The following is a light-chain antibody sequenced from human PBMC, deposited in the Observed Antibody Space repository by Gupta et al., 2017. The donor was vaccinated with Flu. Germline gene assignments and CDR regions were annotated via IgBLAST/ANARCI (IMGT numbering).Light chain of an antibody. CDR2: EVY. CDR1: SSDVGHQNF. J-gene: IGLJ3*02. Sequence: SITISCTGTSSDVGHQNFVSWYQQHPGKAPKLIRLEVYNRPSGMSKRCAGSKSGNTASLTVSSLQAEDEADYSCDSSTEPGGLMFGGGTKLTVL. CDR3: DSSTEPGGLM. V-gene: IGLV2-14*01.